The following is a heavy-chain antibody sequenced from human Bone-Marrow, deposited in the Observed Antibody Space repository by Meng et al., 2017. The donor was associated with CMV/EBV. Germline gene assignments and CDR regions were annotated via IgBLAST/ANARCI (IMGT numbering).Heavy chain of an antibody. CDR1: GHTFSGYY. D-gene: IGHD4-17*01. V-gene: IGHV1-8*03. Sequence: ASVKVSCKASGHTFSGYYMHWVRQAPGQGLEWMGWMNPNSDNTAYAQKFQGRVTITRNTSLRTAYMELSSLRSEDTAVYYCARGRAGDYGDLGAGLDSWGQGTLVTVPS. CDR3: ARGRAGDYGDLGAGLDS. CDR2: MNPNSDNT. J-gene: IGHJ4*02.